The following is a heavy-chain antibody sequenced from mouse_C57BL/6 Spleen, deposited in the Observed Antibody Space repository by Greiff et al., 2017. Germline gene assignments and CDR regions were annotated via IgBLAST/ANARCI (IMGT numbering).Heavy chain of an antibody. V-gene: IGHV1-82*01. J-gene: IGHJ4*01. CDR3: ARNYGPYAMDY. CDR1: GYAFSSSW. Sequence: QVQLQQSGPELVKPGASVNISCKASGYAFSSSWMNWVKQRPGKGLEWIGRIYPGDGDTNYNGKFKGKATLTADKSSGTAYMQLSSLTSEDSAVYFCARNYGPYAMDYWGQGTSVTVSS. CDR2: IYPGDGDT. D-gene: IGHD1-1*01.